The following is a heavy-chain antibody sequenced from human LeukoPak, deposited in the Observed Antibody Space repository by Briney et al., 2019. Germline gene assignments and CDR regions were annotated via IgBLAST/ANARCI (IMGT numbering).Heavy chain of an antibody. V-gene: IGHV3-23*01. CDR3: GKNRYSGSLSPFDI. J-gene: IGHJ3*02. D-gene: IGHD1-26*01. Sequence: GGSLRLSCAASKFAFSSYAMSWVRQAPGKGLEWVSAFSGGGGNTYYADSVKGRFTISRDNSKNTLYLQMNSLRAEDTAVYYCGKNRYSGSLSPFDIWGQGTMVTVSS. CDR2: FSGGGGNT. CDR1: KFAFSSYA.